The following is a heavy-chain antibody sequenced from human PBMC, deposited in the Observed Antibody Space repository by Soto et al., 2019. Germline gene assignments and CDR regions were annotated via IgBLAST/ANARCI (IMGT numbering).Heavy chain of an antibody. CDR1: GFTFSSYW. CDR2: IKQDGSEK. D-gene: IGHD3-22*01. Sequence: GGSLRLSCAASGFTFSSYWMSWVRQAPGKGLEWVANIKQDGSEKYYVDSVKGRFTISRDNAKNSLYLQMNSLRAEDTAVYYCARYYYDSSGYYPLWGQGTLVTVSS. V-gene: IGHV3-7*01. CDR3: ARYYYDSSGYYPL. J-gene: IGHJ4*02.